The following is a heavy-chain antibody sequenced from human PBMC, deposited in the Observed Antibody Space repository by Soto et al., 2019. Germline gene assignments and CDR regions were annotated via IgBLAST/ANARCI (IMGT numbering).Heavy chain of an antibody. CDR1: GSYITXXXXH. Sequence: XLXXTCSVCGSYITXXXXHWTWIRXXXXKGLEWIGYISHSETTYYSPALKNRIIIXXXXXXNQFSLRLNSVTAADTAVYFCAGFGXGDRDDKWGQGTLVTVSS. CDR3: AGFGXGDRDDK. D-gene: IGHD3-10*01. CDR2: ISHSETT. V-gene: IGHV4-30-4*01. J-gene: IGHJ4*02.